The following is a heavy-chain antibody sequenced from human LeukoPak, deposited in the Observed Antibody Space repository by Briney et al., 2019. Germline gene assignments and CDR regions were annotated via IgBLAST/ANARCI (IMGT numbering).Heavy chain of an antibody. CDR3: ARDGGSYGDYKQPDY. Sequence: GGSLSLSCAASGFTFNDYAMSWVRQSPGKGLEWVSGINWNGGTIGYADSVKGRFTISRDNAKNSLYLQIRSLRAEDTALYYCARDGGSYGDYKQPDYWGQGTLVTVSS. V-gene: IGHV3-20*04. CDR1: GFTFNDYA. CDR2: INWNGGTI. D-gene: IGHD4-17*01. J-gene: IGHJ4*02.